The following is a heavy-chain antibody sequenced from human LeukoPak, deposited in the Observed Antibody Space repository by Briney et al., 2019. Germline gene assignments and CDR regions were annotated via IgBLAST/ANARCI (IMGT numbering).Heavy chain of an antibody. CDR1: GFTFSSYV. J-gene: IGHJ4*02. D-gene: IGHD6-19*01. V-gene: IGHV3-30*18. Sequence: GGSLRLSCAAPGFTFSSYVMHWVRQAPGKGLEWVAVISYDGSNKYYADSVKGRFTISRDNSKNTLYLQMNSLRPEDTSVYYCAKTGSGWYFDYWGQGTLVTVSS. CDR2: ISYDGSNK. CDR3: AKTGSGWYFDY.